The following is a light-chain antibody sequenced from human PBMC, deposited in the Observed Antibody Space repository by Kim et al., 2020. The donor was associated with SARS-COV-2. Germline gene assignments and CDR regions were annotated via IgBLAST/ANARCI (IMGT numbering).Light chain of an antibody. CDR1: QSIRSN. CDR2: GAS. Sequence: SPGERATLSCRASQSIRSNYLVWYQQKPGQPPRLLIYGASTRATGIPARFSGSGSGTDFTLTISSLQSEDFAIYYCQQHTSWPLTFGGGTRVDIK. V-gene: IGKV3-15*01. CDR3: QQHTSWPLT. J-gene: IGKJ4*01.